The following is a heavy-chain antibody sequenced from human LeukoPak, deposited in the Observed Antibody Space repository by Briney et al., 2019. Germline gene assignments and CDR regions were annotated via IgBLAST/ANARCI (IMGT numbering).Heavy chain of an antibody. CDR1: GGSISSTRYY. CDR3: ARDRSTVTGHCTGDNCYAELG. D-gene: IGHD2-15*01. CDR2: MYYTGSS. J-gene: IGHJ4*02. Sequence: SETLSLTCSVSGGSISSTRYYWGWIRQPPGKGLDWIGSMYYTGSSYYNPSLKSRVTISADTSKNQFSLKMSSVTAADTAVYYCARDRSTVTGHCTGDNCYAELGRGQGTQVIVSS. V-gene: IGHV4-39*02.